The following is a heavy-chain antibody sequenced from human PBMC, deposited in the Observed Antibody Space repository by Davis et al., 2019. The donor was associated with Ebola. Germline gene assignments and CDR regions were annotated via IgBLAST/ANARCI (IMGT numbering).Heavy chain of an antibody. D-gene: IGHD4-17*01. J-gene: IGHJ6*04. CDR2: ISAYNGNR. Sequence: ASVKVSCKASGYTFTNYYMHWVRQAPGQGLEWMGWISAYNGNRDYAQKYQGRVTMTTDTSTSTAYMELRSLRSDDTAVYYCAREFTTVTDYYYYGMDVWGKGTTVTVSS. CDR1: GYTFTNYY. V-gene: IGHV1-18*04. CDR3: AREFTTVTDYYYYGMDV.